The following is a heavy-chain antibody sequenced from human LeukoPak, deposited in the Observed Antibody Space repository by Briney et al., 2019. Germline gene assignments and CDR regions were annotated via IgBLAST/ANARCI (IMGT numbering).Heavy chain of an antibody. J-gene: IGHJ3*02. V-gene: IGHV4-61*08. Sequence: SETLSLTCTVSGGSISSGDYYWSWIRQPPGKGLEWIGYIYYSGSTNYNPSLKSRVTISVDTSKNQFSLRLSSVTAADTAVYYCARDGKLEPDAFDIWGQGTMVTVSS. CDR2: IYYSGST. CDR3: ARDGKLEPDAFDI. D-gene: IGHD1-1*01. CDR1: GGSISSGDYY.